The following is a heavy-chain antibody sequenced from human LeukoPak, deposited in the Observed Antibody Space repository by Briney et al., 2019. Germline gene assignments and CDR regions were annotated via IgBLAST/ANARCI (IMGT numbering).Heavy chain of an antibody. CDR3: ARLGSIAAAGTPDY. Sequence: PGGSLRLSCAASGFTFSDYYMSWFRQAPGKGLEWVSYISTSSSSTTYADSVKGRFTISRDNAKNSLYLQMNSQRGEDTAVYYCARLGSIAAAGTPDYWGQGSLVTVSS. J-gene: IGHJ4*02. D-gene: IGHD6-13*01. V-gene: IGHV3-11*06. CDR1: GFTFSDYY. CDR2: ISTSSSST.